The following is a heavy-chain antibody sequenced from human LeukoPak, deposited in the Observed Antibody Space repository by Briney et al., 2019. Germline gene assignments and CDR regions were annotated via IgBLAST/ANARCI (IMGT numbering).Heavy chain of an antibody. CDR2: IYDTVIT. J-gene: IGHJ2*01. D-gene: IGHD6-19*01. V-gene: IGHV4-59*12. CDR3: ARENSGWSNLYFDL. CDR1: GDSIFTYY. Sequence: PSETLSLTCTVSGDSIFTYYWSWIRQPPGKGLEWIGYIYDTVITNYNPSLKSRLTISVDTSKNQFSLKLSSVTAAGTAVYYCARENSGWSNLYFDLWGRGTPVTVSS.